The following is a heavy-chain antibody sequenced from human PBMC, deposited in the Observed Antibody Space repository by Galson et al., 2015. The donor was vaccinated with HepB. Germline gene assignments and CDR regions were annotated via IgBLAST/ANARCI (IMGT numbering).Heavy chain of an antibody. CDR1: GRSFSGYY. CDR3: ARLVGSGDWLALGPYYFDY. J-gene: IGHJ4*02. D-gene: IGHD2-21*02. CDR2: INHSGST. Sequence: SETLSLTCAVYGRSFSGYYWSWIRQPPGKGLEWIGEINHSGSTNYNPSLKCRVTLSVDTSKNQFSLKLSSVTAAETAVYYCARLVGSGDWLALGPYYFDYWGQGTLVTVSS. V-gene: IGHV4-34*01.